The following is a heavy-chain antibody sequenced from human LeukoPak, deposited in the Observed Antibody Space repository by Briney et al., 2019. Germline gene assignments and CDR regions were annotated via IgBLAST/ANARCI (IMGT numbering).Heavy chain of an antibody. CDR3: ARGQYCSTTTCYSARRYFDF. CDR2: INDSGST. J-gene: IGHJ4*02. V-gene: IGHV4-34*01. Sequence: SETLSLTCAVSGVAFSNYFWTWIRQPPGKGLEWIAEINDSGSTNSNSSLRSRVAISLDTSKNQFSLRLTSVTAADTAVYYCARGQYCSTTTCYSARRYFDFWGQGTLVTVSS. CDR1: GVAFSNYF. D-gene: IGHD2-2*01.